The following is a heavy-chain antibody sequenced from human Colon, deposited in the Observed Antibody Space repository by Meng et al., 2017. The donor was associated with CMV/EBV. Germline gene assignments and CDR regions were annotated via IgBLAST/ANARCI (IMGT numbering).Heavy chain of an antibody. CDR1: GFAFSSYE. V-gene: IGHV3-48*03. CDR3: AKGLKQLAYDAFDI. Sequence: GESLKISCVASGFAFSSYEMNWVRQAPGKGLEWISYISSGSADKYYADSVKGRFTISRDNAQKSLYLQMNSLRAEDTAVYYCAKGLKQLAYDAFDIWGQGTMVTVSS. J-gene: IGHJ3*02. CDR2: ISSGSADK. D-gene: IGHD6-6*01.